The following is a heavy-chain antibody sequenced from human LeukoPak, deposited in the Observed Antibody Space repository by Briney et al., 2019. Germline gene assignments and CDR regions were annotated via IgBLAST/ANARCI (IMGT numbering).Heavy chain of an antibody. D-gene: IGHD3-22*01. CDR1: GFTFSSYG. CDR2: ISYDGSNK. CDR3: AKEYADSSGYYYGFGY. V-gene: IGHV3-30*18. J-gene: IGHJ4*02. Sequence: PGGSLRLSCAASGFTFSSYGMHWVRQAPGKGLEWVAVISYDGSNKYYADSVKGRFTISRDNSKNTLYLQINSLRAEDTAVYYCAKEYADSSGYYYGFGYWGQGTLVTVSS.